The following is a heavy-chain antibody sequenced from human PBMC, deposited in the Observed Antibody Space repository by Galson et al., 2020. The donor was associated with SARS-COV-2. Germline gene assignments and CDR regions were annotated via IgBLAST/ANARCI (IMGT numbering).Heavy chain of an antibody. CDR2: ISYSGST. V-gene: IGHV4-39*01. D-gene: IGHD6-6*01. CDR3: ARRKYYNYYMDV. J-gene: IGHJ6*03. CDR1: GGSISTSSDY. Sequence: SETLSLTCTVSGGSISTSSDYWGWLRQPPGKGLEWIGTISYSGSTYYNPSLKSRVIISVDTSKNQFSLTLSSVTAADTGVYYCARRKYYNYYMDVWGKGTTVTISS.